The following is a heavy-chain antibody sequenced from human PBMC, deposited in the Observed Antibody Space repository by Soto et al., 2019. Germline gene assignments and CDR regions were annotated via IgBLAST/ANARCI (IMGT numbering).Heavy chain of an antibody. J-gene: IGHJ4*02. CDR3: ARVGSRDGYNYFDY. CDR2: ISSSSSTI. Sequence: EVQLVESGGGLVQPGGSLRLSCAASGFTFSSYSMNWVRQAPGKGLEWVSYISSSSSTIYYADSVKGRFTISRDNAKNSLYLQMNSLRAEDTAVYYCARVGSRDGYNYFDYWGQGTLVIVSS. D-gene: IGHD5-12*01. CDR1: GFTFSSYS. V-gene: IGHV3-48*01.